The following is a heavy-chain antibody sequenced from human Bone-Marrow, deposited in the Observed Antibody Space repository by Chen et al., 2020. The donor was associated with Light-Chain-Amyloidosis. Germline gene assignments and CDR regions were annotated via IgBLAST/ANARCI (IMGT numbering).Heavy chain of an antibody. CDR3: AKDIFATYDP. J-gene: IGHJ5*02. CDR2: ISGDGGST. V-gene: IGHV3-43*02. CDR1: GFTWYDYD. D-gene: IGHD1-26*01. Sequence: EVQLVXXGGGVLQRGGSLRLSRAAAGFTWYDYDMHWVRQAPGKGLEWVSLISGDGGSTYYADSVKGRFTITRANSKNSLXXXXXXXXTEDTALYYCAKDIFATYDPWGQGTLVTVSS.